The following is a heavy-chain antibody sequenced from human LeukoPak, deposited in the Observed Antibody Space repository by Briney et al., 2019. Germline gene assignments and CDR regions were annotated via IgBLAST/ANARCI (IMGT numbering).Heavy chain of an antibody. D-gene: IGHD1-26*01. V-gene: IGHV3-23*01. CDR2: VSGSGAKT. CDR3: AKDGLPVGDYYYYIDV. CDR1: GFAFSTYA. Sequence: PGGSLRLSCAASGFAFSTYAMNWVRQAPGKGLEWVSGVSGSGAKTYYADSVKGRFTISRDNSHNTVYLQMSGLRAEDTAVYYCAKDGLPVGDYYYYIDVWGKGATVAVSS. J-gene: IGHJ6*03.